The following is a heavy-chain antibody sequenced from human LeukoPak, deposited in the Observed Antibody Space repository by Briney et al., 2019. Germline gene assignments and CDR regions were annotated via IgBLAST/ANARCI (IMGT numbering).Heavy chain of an antibody. D-gene: IGHD3-22*01. Sequence: GGSLRLSCAASGFTVSSNYMSWVRQAPGKGLEWVSVIYSGGSTYYADSVKGRFTVSRDNAKNSLYLQMNSLKAEDTAVYYCARYYYYDSSGFDYWGQGTLVTVSS. CDR1: GFTVSSNY. CDR2: IYSGGST. V-gene: IGHV3-66*01. J-gene: IGHJ4*02. CDR3: ARYYYYDSSGFDY.